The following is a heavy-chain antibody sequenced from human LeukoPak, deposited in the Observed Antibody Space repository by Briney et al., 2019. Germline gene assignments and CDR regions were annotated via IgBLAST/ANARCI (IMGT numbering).Heavy chain of an antibody. J-gene: IGHJ3*02. CDR1: GFVFSTYG. CDR2: IWSHGNTK. V-gene: IGHV3-33*01. Sequence: GGSLRLSRAASGFVFSTYGMHWVRQAPGKGLEWVAVIWSHGNTKKYADSVTGRFTISRDNSKNTLYLEMNTLRAEDTAVYYCARDDDYDDHNTFDMWGHGTMVTVSS. D-gene: IGHD4-17*01. CDR3: ARDDDYDDHNTFDM.